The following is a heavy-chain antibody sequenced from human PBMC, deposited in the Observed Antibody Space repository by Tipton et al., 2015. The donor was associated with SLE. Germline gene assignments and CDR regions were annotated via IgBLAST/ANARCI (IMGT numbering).Heavy chain of an antibody. CDR2: INDSGST. V-gene: IGHV4-34*01. J-gene: IGHJ2*01. D-gene: IGHD7-27*01. CDR1: GGSFSGYY. Sequence: LRLSCAVYGGSFSGYYWSWIRQPPGKGLEWIGEINDSGSTNYNPSLKSRVTISVDTSKNQFSLKLSSVTAADTAVYYCARRETGDEYFDLWGRGTQVTVSS. CDR3: ARRETGDEYFDL.